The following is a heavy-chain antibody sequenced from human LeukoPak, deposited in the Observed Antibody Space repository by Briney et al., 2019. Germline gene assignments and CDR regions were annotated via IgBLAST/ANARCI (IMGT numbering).Heavy chain of an antibody. CDR2: IIPIFGTA. Sequence: ASVKVSCKASGGTFSSYAISWVRQAPGQGLEWMGGIIPIFGTANYAQKFQGRVTITADESTSTAYMELSSLRSEDTAVYYCARGSAKGARKGWFDPWGQGTLVTVSS. D-gene: IGHD1-26*01. CDR1: GGTFSSYA. J-gene: IGHJ5*02. V-gene: IGHV1-69*13. CDR3: ARGSAKGARKGWFDP.